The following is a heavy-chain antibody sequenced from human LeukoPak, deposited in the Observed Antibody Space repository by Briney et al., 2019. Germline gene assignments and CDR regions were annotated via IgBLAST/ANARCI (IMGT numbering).Heavy chain of an antibody. CDR2: ISSSSSYI. CDR3: ARGGCSSTSCPSRDY. D-gene: IGHD2-2*01. Sequence: PGGSLRLSCAASGFTFSSYSMNWVRQAPGKGLEWVSSISSSSSYIYYADSVKGRFTISRDSAKNTLYLQMNSLRAEDTAVYYCARGGCSSTSCPSRDYWGQGTLVTVSS. CDR1: GFTFSSYS. J-gene: IGHJ4*02. V-gene: IGHV3-21*01.